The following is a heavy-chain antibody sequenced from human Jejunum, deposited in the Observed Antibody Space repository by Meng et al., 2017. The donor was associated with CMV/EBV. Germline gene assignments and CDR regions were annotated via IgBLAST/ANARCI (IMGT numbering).Heavy chain of an antibody. J-gene: IGHJ4*02. CDR1: GFSLRTSGMC. Sequence: GFSLRTSGMCVSWVRQSPGEALEWLALIDWDDDKYYSTSLKTRLTVSMDTSKNQVVLTMSNLDPVDTATYYCARTKGGRGFIDYWGQGTLVTVSS. CDR2: IDWDDDK. D-gene: IGHD2-15*01. V-gene: IGHV2-70*20. CDR3: ARTKGGRGFIDY.